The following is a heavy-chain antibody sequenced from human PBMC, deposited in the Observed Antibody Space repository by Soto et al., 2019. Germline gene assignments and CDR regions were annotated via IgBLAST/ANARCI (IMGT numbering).Heavy chain of an antibody. CDR1: GGSITSVGFA. V-gene: IGHV4-30-2*01. D-gene: IGHD3-22*01. CDR3: ARSTPTYDRTFNI. Sequence: QLQLQESGSGLVKPSQTLSLTCTVSGGSITSVGFAWNWIRQPPGKGLEWIGNTYHNGSPYYNPSLRSRVTISVDGAKNQFSLTLNSVTAADTAVYYCARSTPTYDRTFNIWGQGTMVTVSS. J-gene: IGHJ3*02. CDR2: TYHNGSP.